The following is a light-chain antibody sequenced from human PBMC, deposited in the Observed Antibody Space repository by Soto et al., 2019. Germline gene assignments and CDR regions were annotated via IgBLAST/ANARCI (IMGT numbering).Light chain of an antibody. J-gene: IGKJ5*01. CDR1: QTVRNN. Sequence: EFVLTQSPGTLSLSPGERATLSCRASQTVRNNYLAWYQQKPGQAPRLLIYDASTRATGIPARFSGSGSGTEFTLIISSLQSEDFALYFCQQYNNWPFSFGQGTRLEI. CDR3: QQYNNWPFS. CDR2: DAS. V-gene: IGKV3-15*01.